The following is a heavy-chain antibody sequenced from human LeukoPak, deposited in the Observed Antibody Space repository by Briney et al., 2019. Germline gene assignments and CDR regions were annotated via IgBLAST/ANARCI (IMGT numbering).Heavy chain of an antibody. Sequence: GGSLRLSCEASGFTFSRSDMIWVRQAPGKGLEWVAVISASGGSTFYADSVRGRFTISGDNSKNTLYLQMNSLRAEDTAVYYCAKDQGFYDSSGYCDYWGQGTLVTVSS. CDR1: GFTFSRSD. CDR2: ISASGGST. D-gene: IGHD3-22*01. J-gene: IGHJ4*02. V-gene: IGHV3-23*01. CDR3: AKDQGFYDSSGYCDY.